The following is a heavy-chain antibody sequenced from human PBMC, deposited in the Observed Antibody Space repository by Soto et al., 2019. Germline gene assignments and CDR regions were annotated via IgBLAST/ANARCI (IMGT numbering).Heavy chain of an antibody. D-gene: IGHD2-15*01. J-gene: IGHJ4*02. Sequence: GGSLRLSCAGSGFTFSSVGMHWVRQAPGEGLEWVTLISYDGSNKFYADSVKGRFTVSRDNSKNTLYLQMNSLRVEDTAVYYCAKVAELGCSGGSCYFDSWGQGALVTVSS. V-gene: IGHV3-30*18. CDR3: AKVAELGCSGGSCYFDS. CDR1: GFTFSSVG. CDR2: ISYDGSNK.